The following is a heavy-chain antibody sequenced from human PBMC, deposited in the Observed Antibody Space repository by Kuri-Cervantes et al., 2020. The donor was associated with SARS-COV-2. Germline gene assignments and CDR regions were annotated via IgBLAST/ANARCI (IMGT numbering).Heavy chain of an antibody. CDR1: GGSISSYY. CDR2: IYYSGST. V-gene: IGHV4-59*05. J-gene: IGHJ4*02. CDR3: ARGGSGSWGY. D-gene: IGHD1-26*01. Sequence: SETLSLTCTVSGGSISSYYWSWIRQPPGKGLEWIGSIYYSGSTYYNPSLKSRVTISVDTSKNQFSLKLSSVTAADTAVYYCARGGSGSWGYWGQGTLVTVSS.